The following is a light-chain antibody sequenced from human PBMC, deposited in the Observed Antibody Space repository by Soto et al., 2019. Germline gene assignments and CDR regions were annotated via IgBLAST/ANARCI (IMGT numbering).Light chain of an antibody. CDR1: QSVSSY. CDR2: DAS. CDR3: QQYAYWPET. V-gene: IGKV3D-15*01. Sequence: EFVLTQSPGTLSVSPGERAPLCCRASQSVSSYLAWYQQKPGQAPRLLIYDASNRATGIPARFSGSGSGTNFTLAISSLQSEDFAVYYCQQYAYWPETFGQGTKVDIK. J-gene: IGKJ1*01.